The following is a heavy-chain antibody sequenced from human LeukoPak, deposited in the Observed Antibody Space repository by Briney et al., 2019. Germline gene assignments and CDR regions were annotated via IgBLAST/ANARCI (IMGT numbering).Heavy chain of an antibody. J-gene: IGHJ3*02. D-gene: IGHD2-2*01. CDR3: ARRYCGTTSCHEHSFDI. CDR1: GGSISSYY. V-gene: IGHV4-59*08. CDR2: IHYSGST. Sequence: SETLSLTCTVSGGSISSYYWICIRQPPGNGLEWIGYIHYSGSTNYNPSLKSRLIISVDMSKNQFSLKLSSVTAADPAVYYCARRYCGTTSCHEHSFDIWGQETMVTVSS.